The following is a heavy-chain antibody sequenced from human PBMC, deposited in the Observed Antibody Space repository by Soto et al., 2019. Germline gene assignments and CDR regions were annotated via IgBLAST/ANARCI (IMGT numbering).Heavy chain of an antibody. CDR3: ARARTYGAFEY. CDR1: GYTFTSYY. CDR2: INLSGGST. V-gene: IGHV1-46*01. J-gene: IGHJ4*02. Sequence: VASVKVSCKASGYTFTSYYMHWVRQAPGQGLEWMGIINLSGGSTSYAQTFQGRVTMTRDTSTSTVYMELSSLRSEDTAVYYCARARTYGAFEYWGQGTVVTVSS. D-gene: IGHD4-17*01.